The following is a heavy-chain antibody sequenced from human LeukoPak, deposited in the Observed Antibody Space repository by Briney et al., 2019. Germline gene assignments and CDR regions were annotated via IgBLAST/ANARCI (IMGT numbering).Heavy chain of an antibody. CDR1: GFTFSNFW. V-gene: IGHV3-7*01. J-gene: IGHJ4*02. CDR2: IKQDGSQK. Sequence: GGPLRLSCAASGFTFSNFWMTWVRQAPGKGLEWVAIIKQDGSQKYYVDSVKGRFTISRDDAKNSLYLQMNSLRAEDTAVYYCARFEDDGDYFDYWGQGTLVTVSS. CDR3: ARFEDDGDYFDY. D-gene: IGHD2-15*01.